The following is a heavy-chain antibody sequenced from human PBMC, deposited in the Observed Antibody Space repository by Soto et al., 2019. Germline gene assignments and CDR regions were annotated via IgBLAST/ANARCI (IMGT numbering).Heavy chain of an antibody. CDR3: ARGIDTFVPAANTDLAGQRYYFDY. V-gene: IGHV4-4*02. D-gene: IGHD2-2*01. CDR1: GGSISSSNW. J-gene: IGHJ4*02. CDR2: IYHSGST. Sequence: QVQLQESGPGLVKPSGTLSLTCAVSGGSISSSNWWSWVRQPPGKGLEWIGEIYHSGSTNYNPSLKSRVTISRDNSKNTLYLQMNSLRAEDTAVYYCARGIDTFVPAANTDLAGQRYYFDYWGQGTLVTVSS.